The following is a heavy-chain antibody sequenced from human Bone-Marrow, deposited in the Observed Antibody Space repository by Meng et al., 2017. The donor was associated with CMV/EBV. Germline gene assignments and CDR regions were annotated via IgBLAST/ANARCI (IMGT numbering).Heavy chain of an antibody. V-gene: IGHV3-21*01. CDR1: GFTFSSYW. CDR2: ISSSSSYI. Sequence: GGSLRLSCAASGFTFSSYWMSWVRQAPGRGLEWVSSISSSSSYIYYADSVKGRFTISRDNAKNSLYLQMNSLRAEDTAVYYCARDRRAARPNIDYWGQGTLVTVSS. D-gene: IGHD6-6*01. CDR3: ARDRRAARPNIDY. J-gene: IGHJ4*02.